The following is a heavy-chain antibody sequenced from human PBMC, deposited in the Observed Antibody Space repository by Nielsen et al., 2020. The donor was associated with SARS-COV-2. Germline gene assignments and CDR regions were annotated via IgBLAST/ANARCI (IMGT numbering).Heavy chain of an antibody. V-gene: IGHV3-73*01. Sequence: GESLKISCAASGFTFSGSAMHWVRQASGKGLEWVGRIRSKANSYATAYAASVKGRFTISRDDSKNTAYLQMNSLKTEDTAVYYCTRRGAVAGPDFDYWGQGTLVTVSS. CDR2: IRSKANSYAT. CDR1: GFTFSGSA. D-gene: IGHD6-19*01. J-gene: IGHJ4*02. CDR3: TRRGAVAGPDFDY.